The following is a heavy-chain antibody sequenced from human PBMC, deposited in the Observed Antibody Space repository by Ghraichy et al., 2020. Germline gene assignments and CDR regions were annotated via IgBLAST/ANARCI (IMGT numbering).Heavy chain of an antibody. J-gene: IGHJ4*02. CDR3: ARGAPCSGGSCYDY. D-gene: IGHD2-15*01. Sequence: ESLNISCAVYGGSFSGYYWSWIRQSPGKGLEWIGEINHSGSTNYNASLKNRVTISVDTSRNQFSLKLSSVTAADTAVYYCARGAPCSGGSCYDYWGQGTLVTVSS. CDR2: INHSGST. V-gene: IGHV4-34*01. CDR1: GGSFSGYY.